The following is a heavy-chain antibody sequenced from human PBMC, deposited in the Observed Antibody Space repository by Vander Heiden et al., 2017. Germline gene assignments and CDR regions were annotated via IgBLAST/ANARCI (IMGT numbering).Heavy chain of an antibody. Sequence: EVQLVESGGWLIQPGGSLRLYCEASGLTVSSNYMSWVRQAPGKGLEWVSVIYSGGSTYYADSVEGRFTISRDNSKNTLYLQMNSLRAEDTAVYYCARVDRGYSGYDQTYYFDYWGQGTLVTVSS. CDR3: ARVDRGYSGYDQTYYFDY. D-gene: IGHD5-12*01. V-gene: IGHV3-53*01. CDR1: GLTVSSNY. J-gene: IGHJ4*02. CDR2: IYSGGST.